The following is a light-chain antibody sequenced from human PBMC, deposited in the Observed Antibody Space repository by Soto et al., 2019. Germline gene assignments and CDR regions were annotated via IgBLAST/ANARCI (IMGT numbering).Light chain of an antibody. CDR3: QQGNSFPVT. J-gene: IGKJ5*01. CDR2: AAS. Sequence: DLQMTQSPSSVSASVGDRVTITCRASQGISNWLAWYQQKPGKAPKLLIYAASSLQSGVPSRFSGRGSGTDFTLTISSLQPEDFATYSCQQGNSFPVTFGQGTRLEIK. CDR1: QGISNW. V-gene: IGKV1-12*01.